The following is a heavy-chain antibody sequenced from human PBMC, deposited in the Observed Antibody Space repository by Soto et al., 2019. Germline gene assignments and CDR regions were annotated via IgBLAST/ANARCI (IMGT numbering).Heavy chain of an antibody. J-gene: IGHJ2*01. D-gene: IGHD3-22*01. CDR3: VRDYYDRSIFAGWYFDP. CDR1: GFTLSDHY. V-gene: IGHV3-72*01. CDR2: IRSKGSNSTT. Sequence: EVELVESGGGLVQPGGSLRLSCAASGFTLSDHYMEWVRQAPGKGLEWVGRIRSKGSNSTTEYAASVQGRFIISRDDSKNSLYQQMNSLKNDDTAVYYCVRDYYDRSIFAGWYFDPWGRGTLVTVSS.